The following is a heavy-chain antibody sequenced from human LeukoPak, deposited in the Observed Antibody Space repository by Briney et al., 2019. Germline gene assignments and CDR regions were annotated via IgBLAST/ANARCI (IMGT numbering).Heavy chain of an antibody. D-gene: IGHD6-13*01. CDR2: ISYDGSNK. J-gene: IGHJ4*02. Sequence: PGGSLRLSCAASGFTFSSYAMHWVRQAPGKGLEWVAVISYDGSNKYYADSVKGRFTISRDNSKNTLYLQMNSLRAEDTAVYYCAKDQGAAGGALCFDYWGQGTLVTVSS. CDR3: AKDQGAAGGALCFDY. V-gene: IGHV3-30*04. CDR1: GFTFSSYA.